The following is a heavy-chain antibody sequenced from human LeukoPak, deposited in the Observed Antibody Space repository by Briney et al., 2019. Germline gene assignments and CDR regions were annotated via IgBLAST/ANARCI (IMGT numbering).Heavy chain of an antibody. J-gene: IGHJ4*02. CDR2: IGSSSSYI. D-gene: IGHD6-19*01. Sequence: GGSLRLSCAASGFTFSSYSMNWVRQAPGKGLEWVSSIGSSSSYIYYADSVKGRFTISRDNAKNSLYLQMNSLRAEDTAVYYCAREGYSSGWSRAFDYWGQGTLVTVSS. CDR1: GFTFSSYS. CDR3: AREGYSSGWSRAFDY. V-gene: IGHV3-21*01.